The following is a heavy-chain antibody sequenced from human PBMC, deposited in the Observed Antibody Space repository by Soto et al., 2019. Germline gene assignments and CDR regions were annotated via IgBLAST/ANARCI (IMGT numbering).Heavy chain of an antibody. CDR2: INPNSGGT. J-gene: IGHJ6*02. CDR1: GYTFTGYY. CDR3: ARGDEFGESLLHYGMDV. V-gene: IGHV1-2*02. D-gene: IGHD3-10*01. Sequence: ASVKVSCKASGYTFTGYYMHWVRQAPGQGLEWMGWINPNSGGTNYAQKFQGRVTMTRDTSISTAYMELSRLRSDDTAVYYCARGDEFGESLLHYGMDVWGQGTTVTVSS.